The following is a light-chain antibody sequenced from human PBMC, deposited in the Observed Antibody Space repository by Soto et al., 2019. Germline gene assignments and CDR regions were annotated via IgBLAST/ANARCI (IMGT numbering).Light chain of an antibody. J-gene: IGKJ2*01. CDR3: QQYGSSPYT. V-gene: IGKV3-20*01. CDR1: QSISNRY. Sequence: EIVLTPSPGTLSLSPGARATLSCRASQSISNRYLAWYQQKPGQSPRLLIYVASSRATGIPDRFIGGGSGTDFSLTISRLEPEDFAVYYCQQYGSSPYTFGQGTKLEIK. CDR2: VAS.